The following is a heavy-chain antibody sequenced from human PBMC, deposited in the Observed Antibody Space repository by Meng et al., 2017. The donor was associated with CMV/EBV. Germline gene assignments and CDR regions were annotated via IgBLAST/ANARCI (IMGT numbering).Heavy chain of an antibody. Sequence: SETLSLTCTVSGGSVSSGSYYWSWIRQPPGKGLEWIGYIYYSGSTNYNPSLKSRVTISVDTSKNQFSLKLSSVTAADTAVYYCARDPIVVPAATQSSRYYYYYGMDVWGQGTTVTVSS. CDR2: IYYSGST. J-gene: IGHJ6*02. D-gene: IGHD2-2*01. CDR3: ARDPIVVPAATQSSRYYYYYGMDV. CDR1: GGSVSSGSYY. V-gene: IGHV4-61*01.